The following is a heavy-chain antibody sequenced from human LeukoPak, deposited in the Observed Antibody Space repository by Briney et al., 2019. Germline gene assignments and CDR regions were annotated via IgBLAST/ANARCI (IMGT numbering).Heavy chain of an antibody. CDR1: GYTFTSYY. CDR2: INPSGGST. V-gene: IGHV1-46*01. CDR3: ARAYTAMNFDY. D-gene: IGHD5-18*01. J-gene: IGHJ4*02. Sequence: ASVKVSCKASGYTFTSYYMHWVRQAPGQGLEWMGIINPSGGSTSYAQKFQGRVTMTRDTSTSAVYMELSSLRSEDTAVYYCARAYTAMNFDYWGQGTLVTVSS.